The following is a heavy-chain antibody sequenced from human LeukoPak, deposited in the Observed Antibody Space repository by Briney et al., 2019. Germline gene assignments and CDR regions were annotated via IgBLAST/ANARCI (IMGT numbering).Heavy chain of an antibody. Sequence: SETLSLTCAVYGGSFSGYYWSWIRQPPGKGLEWIGEINHSGSTNYNPSLKSRVTISVDTSKNQFSLKLSSVTAADTAVYYCARGRYYYGSGSYPWAFDIWGQGTTVTVSS. CDR2: INHSGST. V-gene: IGHV4-34*01. D-gene: IGHD3-10*01. CDR1: GGSFSGYY. CDR3: ARGRYYYGSGSYPWAFDI. J-gene: IGHJ3*02.